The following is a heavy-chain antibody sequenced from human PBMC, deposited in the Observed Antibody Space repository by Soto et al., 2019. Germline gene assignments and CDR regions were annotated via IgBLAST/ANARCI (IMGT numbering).Heavy chain of an antibody. Sequence: ASVKVSCKASGYTFTSYGISWVRQAPGQGLEWMGWISAYNGNTNYAQKFQGRVTITRDTSASTAYMELSSLRSEDTAVYYCARDADVVVVAATEPASGMDFWGQGTSVTVSS. CDR1: GYTFTSYG. D-gene: IGHD2-15*01. V-gene: IGHV1-18*01. CDR3: ARDADVVVVAATEPASGMDF. J-gene: IGHJ6*02. CDR2: ISAYNGNT.